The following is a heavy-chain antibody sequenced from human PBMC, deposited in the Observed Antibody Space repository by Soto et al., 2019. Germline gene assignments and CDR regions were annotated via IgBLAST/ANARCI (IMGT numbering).Heavy chain of an antibody. J-gene: IGHJ5*02. V-gene: IGHV1-8*02. CDR2: MNPGSGDT. CDR1: GYTFTNND. D-gene: IGHD5-18*01. Sequence: EASVKVSCQASGYTFTNNDVSWVRQATGQGLEWMGWMNPGSGDTGYAQKFQGRVTMTRDISIATAYMELNSLTSEDTAIYYCARMESFGSLNWFDPWGQGTLVTVSS. CDR3: ARMESFGSLNWFDP.